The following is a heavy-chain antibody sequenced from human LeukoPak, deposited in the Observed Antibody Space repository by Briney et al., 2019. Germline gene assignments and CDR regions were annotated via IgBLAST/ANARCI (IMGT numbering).Heavy chain of an antibody. D-gene: IGHD5-18*01. CDR3: AKDGGYNYGYPTTINM. Sequence: PGGSLRLSCAASGFTFNNYAMSWVRQAPGKGLKWVSSISGSGGSTYYADSMKGRFTISRDNSKNTLFLQMNSLRAEDTAVYYCAKDGGYNYGYPTTINMWGQGTLVTVSS. CDR1: GFTFNNYA. J-gene: IGHJ3*02. V-gene: IGHV3-23*01. CDR2: ISGSGGST.